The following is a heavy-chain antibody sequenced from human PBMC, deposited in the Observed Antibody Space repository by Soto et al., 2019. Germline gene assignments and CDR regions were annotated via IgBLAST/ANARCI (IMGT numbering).Heavy chain of an antibody. CDR2: IRGSGGPT. CDR1: GFIFSNYA. Sequence: DVERLESGGDLGQPGGSLRLSCAASGFIFSNYAMSWIRQAPGKGLEWVSLIRGSGGPTNYADSVKGRFTVSRDNSKNILLLQMNSLRAEDTAVYYCVKDFRVGYDWTHDWGQGTLVTVSS. V-gene: IGHV3-23*01. J-gene: IGHJ4*02. CDR3: VKDFRVGYDWTHD. D-gene: IGHD5-12*01.